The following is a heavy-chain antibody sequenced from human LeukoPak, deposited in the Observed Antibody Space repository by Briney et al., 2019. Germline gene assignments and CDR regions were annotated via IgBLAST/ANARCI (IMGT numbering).Heavy chain of an antibody. V-gene: IGHV1-24*01. J-gene: IGHJ5*02. CDR2: FDPEDGET. CDR1: GYTLTELS. D-gene: IGHD2-2*01. Sequence: ASVKVSCKVSGYTLTELSMHWVRQAPGKGLEWMGGFDPEDGETIYAQKFQGRVTMTEDTSTDTAYMELSSLRSEDTAVYYCASRVRDIVVVPAAMNWFDPWGQGTLVTVSS. CDR3: ASRVRDIVVVPAAMNWFDP.